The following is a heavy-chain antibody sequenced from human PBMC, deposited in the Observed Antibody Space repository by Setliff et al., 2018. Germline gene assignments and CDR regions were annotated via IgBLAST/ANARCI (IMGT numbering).Heavy chain of an antibody. CDR1: GYSISSGYN. D-gene: IGHD7-27*01. CDR3: ATLTGDRGVDY. Sequence: PSETLSLTCAVSGYSISSGYNWGWIRQPPGKGLEWIASIYYRGSTSYNSSLKSRVSISVDTSKNQFSLNLNSVTAADTAVYYRATLTGDRGVDYWGQGRLVTVSS. V-gene: IGHV4-38-2*01. J-gene: IGHJ4*02. CDR2: IYYRGST.